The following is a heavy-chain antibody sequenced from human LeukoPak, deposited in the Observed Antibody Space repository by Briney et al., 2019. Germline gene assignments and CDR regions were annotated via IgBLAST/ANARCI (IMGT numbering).Heavy chain of an antibody. CDR1: GYTFTSNY. Sequence: ASVKVSCKASGYTFTSNYIHWVRQAPGQGLEWMGWISAYNGNTNYAQKLQGRVTMTTDTSTSTAYMELRSLRSDDTAVYYCASHSAVYSSSWYRYWGQGTLVTVSS. D-gene: IGHD6-13*01. J-gene: IGHJ4*02. CDR3: ASHSAVYSSSWYRY. CDR2: ISAYNGNT. V-gene: IGHV1-18*04.